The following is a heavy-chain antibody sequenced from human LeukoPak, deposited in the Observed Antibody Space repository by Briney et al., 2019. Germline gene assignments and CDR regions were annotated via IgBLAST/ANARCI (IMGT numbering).Heavy chain of an antibody. J-gene: IGHJ4*02. Sequence: SGGSLRLSCAASGFTFSRYAMHWVRQAPGKGLEWVAVISFDGSNKYYADSVKGRFTISRDTSKNTLYLQMNSLRAEDTAVYYCARSLAYDFDYWGQGTLVTVSS. CDR2: ISFDGSNK. D-gene: IGHD2-21*01. V-gene: IGHV3-30-3*01. CDR1: GFTFSRYA. CDR3: ARSLAYDFDY.